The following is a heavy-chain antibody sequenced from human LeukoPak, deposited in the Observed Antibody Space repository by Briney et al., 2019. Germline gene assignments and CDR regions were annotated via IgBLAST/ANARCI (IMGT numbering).Heavy chain of an antibody. Sequence: PSETLSLTCTVSGGSISSYYWSWIRQPPGKGLEWIGYIYYSGSTNYNPSLKSRVTISVDTSKNQFSLKLSSVTAADTAVYYCAGGKDPYVWGSYRYQPPLDYWGQGTLVTVSS. CDR2: IYYSGST. V-gene: IGHV4-59*01. CDR1: GGSISSYY. D-gene: IGHD3-16*02. CDR3: AGGKDPYVWGSYRYQPPLDY. J-gene: IGHJ4*02.